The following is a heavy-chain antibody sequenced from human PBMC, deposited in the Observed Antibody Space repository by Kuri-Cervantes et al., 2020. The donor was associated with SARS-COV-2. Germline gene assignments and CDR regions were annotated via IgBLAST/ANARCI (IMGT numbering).Heavy chain of an antibody. CDR2: ISSSSSYI. CDR3: ARNYLLYGGYYYGMDV. V-gene: IGHV3-21*01. D-gene: IGHD2-8*01. Sequence: GESLKISCAASGFTFSGSAMHWVRQAPGKGLEWVSSISSSSSYIYYADSVKGRFTISRDNAKNSLYLQMNSLRAEDTAVYYCARNYLLYGGYYYGMDVWGQGPTVTVSS. J-gene: IGHJ6*02. CDR1: GFTFSGSA.